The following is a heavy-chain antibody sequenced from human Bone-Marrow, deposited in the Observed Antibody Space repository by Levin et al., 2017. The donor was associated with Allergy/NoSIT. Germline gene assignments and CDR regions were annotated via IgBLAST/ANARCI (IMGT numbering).Heavy chain of an antibody. Sequence: SETLSLTCTVSGASINSGGYYWSWIRQLPGKGLEWIGYIFYSGTTYYNPSLKSRVTISVATSKKQFSLTLRSVTAADTAMYYCARQVDLFGLDVWGRGTMVTVSS. CDR3: ARQVDLFGLDV. V-gene: IGHV4-31*03. J-gene: IGHJ6*02. CDR1: GASINSGGYY. D-gene: IGHD1-26*01. CDR2: IFYSGTT.